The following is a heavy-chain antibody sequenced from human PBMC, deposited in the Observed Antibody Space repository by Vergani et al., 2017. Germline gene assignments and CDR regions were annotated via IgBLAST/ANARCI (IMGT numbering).Heavy chain of an antibody. CDR3: ARVESTTTVVTPGGNYYYYGMDV. CDR1: GGSVSSGSYY. V-gene: IGHV4-61*01. CDR2: IYYSGGT. D-gene: IGHD4-23*01. Sequence: QVQLQESGPGLVKPSETLSLTCTVSGGSVSSGSYYWSWIRQPPGKGLEWFGYIYYSGGTNDNPSLKSRVTISVDTSKNQFTLTLRSGTAAATAVYYCARVESTTTVVTPGGNYYYYGMDVWGQGTTVTVSS. J-gene: IGHJ6*02.